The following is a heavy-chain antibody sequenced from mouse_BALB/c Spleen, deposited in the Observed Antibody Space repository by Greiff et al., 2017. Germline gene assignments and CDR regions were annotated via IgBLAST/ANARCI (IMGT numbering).Heavy chain of an antibody. Sequence: EVQVVESGGGLVKPGGSLKLSCAASGFTFSDYYMYWVRQTPDKRLEWVATISDGGSYTYYPDSVKGRFTIARDNAKNNLYLQLSSLKSEDTAMYGGARGGYYDDAMDYWGQGTSVTGSS. J-gene: IGHJ4*01. CDR1: GFTFSDYY. CDR2: ISDGGSYT. D-gene: IGHD2-3*01. V-gene: IGHV5-4*02. CDR3: ARGGYYDDAMDY.